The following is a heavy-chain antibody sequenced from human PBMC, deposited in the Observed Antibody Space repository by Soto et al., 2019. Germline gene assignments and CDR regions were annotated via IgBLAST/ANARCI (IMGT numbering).Heavy chain of an antibody. J-gene: IGHJ4*02. CDR2: IYWNDDK. D-gene: IGHD1-1*01. Sequence: SGPTLVNPTQTLTLTCTFSGFSLSTSGVGVGWIRQPPGKALEWLELIYWNDDKRYSPSLKSRLTITKDTSKNQVVLTMTNMDPVDTATYYCAHRPYSFLPYNRYYCFDYWGQGTLVTVSS. CDR1: GFSLSTSGVG. V-gene: IGHV2-5*01. CDR3: AHRPYSFLPYNRYYCFDY.